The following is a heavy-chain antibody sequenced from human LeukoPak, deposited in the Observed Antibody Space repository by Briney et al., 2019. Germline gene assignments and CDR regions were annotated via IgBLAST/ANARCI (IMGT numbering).Heavy chain of an antibody. CDR2: ISYDGSNK. Sequence: GGSLRLSCAASGFTFSSYGMHWVRQAPGKGLEWVAVISYDGSNKYYADSVKGRFTISRDNSKNTLYLQMNSLRAEDTAVYYCAKDYCGGDCSYFDYCGQGTLVTVSS. J-gene: IGHJ4*02. CDR3: AKDYCGGDCSYFDY. D-gene: IGHD2-21*02. V-gene: IGHV3-30*18. CDR1: GFTFSSYG.